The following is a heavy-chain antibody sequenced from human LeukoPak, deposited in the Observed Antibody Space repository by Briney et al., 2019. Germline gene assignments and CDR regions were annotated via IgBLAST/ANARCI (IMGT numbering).Heavy chain of an antibody. D-gene: IGHD6-6*01. J-gene: IGHJ4*02. V-gene: IGHV3-30*02. CDR3: AKAIHSSSSGLVDY. Sequence: GGSLRLSCAASGFIFSNYAMHWVRQAPGKGLEWVTFIRYDGSNKYYAESVKGRFTISRDNSKNTLYLQMNSLRAEDTAVYYCAKAIHSSSSGLVDYWGQGTLVTVSS. CDR2: IRYDGSNK. CDR1: GFIFSNYA.